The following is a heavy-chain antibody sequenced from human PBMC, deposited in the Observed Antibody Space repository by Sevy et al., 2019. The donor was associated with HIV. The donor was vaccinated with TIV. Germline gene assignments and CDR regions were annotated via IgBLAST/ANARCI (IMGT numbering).Heavy chain of an antibody. V-gene: IGHV3-49*04. CDR3: TRDIDSCSGGNCYPTYDY. CDR1: GFTFGDYA. Sequence: GGSLRLSCTASGFTFGDYAMSWVRQAPGKGLEWVGFIRSKAYGGTTEYAASVKGRLTISRDDSKSIAYLQMNSLKTEDTAVYYCTRDIDSCSGGNCYPTYDYWGQGTLVTVSS. CDR2: IRSKAYGGTT. D-gene: IGHD2-15*01. J-gene: IGHJ4*02.